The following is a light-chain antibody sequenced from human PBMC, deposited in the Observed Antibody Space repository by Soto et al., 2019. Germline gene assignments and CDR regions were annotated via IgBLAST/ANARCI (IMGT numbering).Light chain of an antibody. Sequence: QSVLTQPASVSGSLGQSITISCTGSNRDIGAYNLVSWYQQYPDTAPKLIIYEVRNRPSGVSYRFTGSRSGNTASLTISALQADDESTFYCSSYTTTSPLLFGGGTKLTVL. CDR1: NRDIGAYNL. CDR3: SSYTTTSPLL. J-gene: IGLJ3*02. V-gene: IGLV2-14*01. CDR2: EVR.